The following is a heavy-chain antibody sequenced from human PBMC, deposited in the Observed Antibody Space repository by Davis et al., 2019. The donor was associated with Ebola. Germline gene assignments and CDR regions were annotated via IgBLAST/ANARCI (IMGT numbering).Heavy chain of an antibody. V-gene: IGHV4-39*01. D-gene: IGHD6-6*01. CDR2: IFRTGAT. Sequence: ESLKISCAASGFTFSSYGMHWVRQAPGKGLEWMGSIFRTGATSYNPSLKSRVTISVDTSKNHFSLKLSSVTAADTAVYYCARQSSSSWGDYWGQGTLVTVSS. CDR1: GFTFSSYG. CDR3: ARQSSSSWGDY. J-gene: IGHJ4*02.